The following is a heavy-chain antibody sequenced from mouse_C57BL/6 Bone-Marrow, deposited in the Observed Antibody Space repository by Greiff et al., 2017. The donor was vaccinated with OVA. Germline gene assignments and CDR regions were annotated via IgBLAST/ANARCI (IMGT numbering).Heavy chain of an antibody. V-gene: IGHV5-4*01. CDR1: GFTFSSYA. J-gene: IGHJ3*01. CDR3: ARGLYSPFAY. Sequence: EVQLQQSGGGLVKPGGSLKLSCAASGFTFSSYAMSWVRQTPEKRLEWVATISDGGSYTYYPDNVKGRFTISRDNAKNNLYLQMSHLKSEDTAMYYCARGLYSPFAYWGQGTLVTVSA. D-gene: IGHD2-12*01. CDR2: ISDGGSYT.